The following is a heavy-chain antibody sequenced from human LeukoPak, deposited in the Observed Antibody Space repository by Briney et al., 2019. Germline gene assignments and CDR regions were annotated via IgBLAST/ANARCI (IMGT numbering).Heavy chain of an antibody. Sequence: GGSLRLSCAASGFTFSSYPMIWVRQAPGKGLECISYISSSGDNINYADSVKGRFTFSRDNAQNSMYLQMNSLRADDTAVYYCARLWGDHSNTDYWGQGTLVTVSS. CDR1: GFTFSSYP. V-gene: IGHV3-48*01. J-gene: IGHJ4*02. D-gene: IGHD4-11*01. CDR2: ISSSGDNI. CDR3: ARLWGDHSNTDY.